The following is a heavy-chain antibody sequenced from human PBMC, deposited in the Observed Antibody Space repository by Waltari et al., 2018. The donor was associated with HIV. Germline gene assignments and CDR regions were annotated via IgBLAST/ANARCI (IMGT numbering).Heavy chain of an antibody. CDR3: ARITMVRGVIIGYYYGMDV. CDR2: IKQDGSEK. J-gene: IGHJ6*02. CDR1: GFTCSSYW. D-gene: IGHD3-10*01. V-gene: IGHV3-7*01. Sequence: EVQLVASGGGLVEPGGSLRLSCAASGFTCSSYWLRWVRHAPGKGLEWVANIKQDGSEKYYVDSVKGRVTISRDNAKNSLYLQMNSLRAEDTAVYYCARITMVRGVIIGYYYGMDVWGQGTTVTVSS.